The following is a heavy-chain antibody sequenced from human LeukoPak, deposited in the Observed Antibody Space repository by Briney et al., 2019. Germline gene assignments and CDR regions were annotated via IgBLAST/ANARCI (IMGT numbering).Heavy chain of an antibody. CDR2: ISYDGSNK. J-gene: IGHJ4*02. V-gene: IGHV3-30-3*01. CDR1: GFTFYSYV. CDR3: ARGPFGELYSTDY. D-gene: IGHD3-10*01. Sequence: PGGSLRLSCAASGFTFYSYVMHWVRQAPGKGLEWVAIISYDGSNKFYADSVKGRFTISRDNSKNTLYLQMNSLRPEDTAVYYCARGPFGELYSTDYWGQGTLVTVSS.